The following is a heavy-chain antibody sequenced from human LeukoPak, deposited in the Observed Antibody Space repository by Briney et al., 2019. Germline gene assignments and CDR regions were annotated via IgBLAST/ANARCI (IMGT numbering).Heavy chain of an antibody. CDR2: IYYSGST. CDR3: ARHLAAADDDY. CDR1: GGSISSYY. V-gene: IGHV4-39*07. D-gene: IGHD6-13*01. J-gene: IGHJ4*02. Sequence: KPSETLSLTCTVSGGSISSYYWGWVRQPPGKGLEWIGSIYYSGSTYYNPSLKSRVTISVDTSKNQFSLNLSSVTAADTAVYFCARHLAAADDDYWGQGTLVTVSS.